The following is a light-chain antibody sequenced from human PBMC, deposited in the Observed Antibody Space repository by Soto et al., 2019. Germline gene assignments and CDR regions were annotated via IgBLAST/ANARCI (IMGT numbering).Light chain of an antibody. CDR2: SND. V-gene: IGLV1-47*02. J-gene: IGLJ1*01. Sequence: QSVLTQSPSASGAPGQTIIISCSGSSSNIGTNAVYWYQQLPGSAPTLLVHSNDQRPFGVPHRFSGSRSGTSASLAVSGLRSEDEADYYCSAWDDALAVYVFGTGTKVTVL. CDR1: SSNIGTNA. CDR3: SAWDDALAVYV.